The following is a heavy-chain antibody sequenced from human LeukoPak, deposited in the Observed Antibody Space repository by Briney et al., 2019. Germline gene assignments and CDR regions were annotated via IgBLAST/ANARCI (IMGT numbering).Heavy chain of an antibody. CDR1: GFTFSSYG. D-gene: IGHD4-17*01. V-gene: IGHV3-30*02. J-gene: IGHJ5*01. CDR3: AKVYEYGDNDWFDS. CDR2: IRYDGSNK. Sequence: GGPLRLSCGASGFTFSSYGMHWVRQAPDKGLEWVAFIRYDGSNKNYADSVKGRFTISRDNSKNTLYLQMNSLSAEDTAVYYCAKVYEYGDNDWFDSWGQGTLVTVS.